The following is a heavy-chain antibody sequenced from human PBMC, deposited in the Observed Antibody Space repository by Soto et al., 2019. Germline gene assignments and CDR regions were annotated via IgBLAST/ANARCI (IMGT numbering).Heavy chain of an antibody. D-gene: IGHD2-15*01. J-gene: IGHJ2*01. CDR1: GFTFSTAD. Sequence: EVQLLESGGGPVQPGGSLRLSCAASGFTFSTADMHWVRQVTGKGLEWVSAFGAGGDTYYPDSMQGRFTISRENAEDSLYLQMTRLSGEDPALYVGVREGRSSSWYYWYFYLLGRGTLVRVSS. CDR2: FGAGGDT. CDR3: VREGRSSSWYYWYFYL. V-gene: IGHV3-13*01.